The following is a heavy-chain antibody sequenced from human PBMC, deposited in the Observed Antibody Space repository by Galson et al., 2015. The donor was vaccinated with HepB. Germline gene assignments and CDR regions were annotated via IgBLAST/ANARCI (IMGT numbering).Heavy chain of an antibody. J-gene: IGHJ4*02. CDR2: IVVGSGNT. V-gene: IGHV1-58*01. Sequence: SVKVSCKASGLTFSSSAVQWVRQARGQRLEWIGWIVVGSGNTNYAQKFQERVTITRDMSTSTAYMELSSLRFEDTAVYYSVTGQRDTRNRGQGTQVNVSS. CDR3: VTGQRDTRN. D-gene: IGHD3-9*01. CDR1: GLTFSSSA.